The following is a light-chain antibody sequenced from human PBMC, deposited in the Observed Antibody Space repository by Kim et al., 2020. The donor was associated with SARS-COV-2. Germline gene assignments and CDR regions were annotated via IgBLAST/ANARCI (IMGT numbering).Light chain of an antibody. CDR1: SSSIGDYNY. J-gene: IGLJ2*01. CDR3: SSYTSDTTFVL. Sequence: SSTSSCTGTSSSIGDYNYVSCYQQHPGKAPKLMIYDVSPRPSGVSVRFSGSKSGNTASLTVSGLQAEDEADYYCSSYTSDTTFVLFGGGTQLTVL. V-gene: IGLV2-14*04. CDR2: DVS.